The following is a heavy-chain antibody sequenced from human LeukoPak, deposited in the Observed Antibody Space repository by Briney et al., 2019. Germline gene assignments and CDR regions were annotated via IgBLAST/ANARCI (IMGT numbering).Heavy chain of an antibody. CDR1: GGSINSLY. CDR3: ARHRAYSSSSPSDY. Sequence: SETLSLTCSVSGGSINSLYWSWIRQPPGKGLEWIGYIYYTGSTNYNPSLKSRVTMFVDMSKNQFSLRLSSVTAADTAVYYCARHRAYSSSSPSDYWGQGTLVTVSS. J-gene: IGHJ4*02. V-gene: IGHV4-59*08. D-gene: IGHD6-6*01. CDR2: IYYTGST.